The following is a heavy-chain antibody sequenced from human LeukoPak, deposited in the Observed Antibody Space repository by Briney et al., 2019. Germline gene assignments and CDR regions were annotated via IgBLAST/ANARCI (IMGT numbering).Heavy chain of an antibody. J-gene: IGHJ4*02. V-gene: IGHV3-30*04. CDR2: ISFDGSVE. D-gene: IGHD2-2*02. CDR3: AKDTTRYTRGLFEY. CDR1: GFTFSGYA. Sequence: GGSLRLSCAASGFTFSGYAMPWVRQAPGKGLEWVAVISFDGSVEYYGDAVKGRFTISRDNSHNTLDLQMNSLRPEDTAVYYCAKDTTRYTRGLFEYCGQGTLVTVSS.